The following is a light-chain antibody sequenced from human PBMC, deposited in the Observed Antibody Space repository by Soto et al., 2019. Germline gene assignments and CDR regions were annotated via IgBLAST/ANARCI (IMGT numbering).Light chain of an antibody. CDR2: KAY. Sequence: DIQMTQSPSTLSASVGDRVTITCRASQSISSWLAWYQQKPGKAPKLLIYKAYSLESGVPSRFSGSGSGTEFTLTISSLQPDDFATYYCQQYNSYTYTFGQGNKMEIK. CDR3: QQYNSYTYT. J-gene: IGKJ2*01. CDR1: QSISSW. V-gene: IGKV1-5*03.